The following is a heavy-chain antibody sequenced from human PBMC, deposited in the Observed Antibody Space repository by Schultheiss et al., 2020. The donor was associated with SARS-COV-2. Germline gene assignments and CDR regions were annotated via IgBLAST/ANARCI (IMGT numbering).Heavy chain of an antibody. V-gene: IGHV4-34*01. D-gene: IGHD3-3*01. J-gene: IGHJ4*02. CDR2: IYYSGST. Sequence: SETLSLTCAVYGGSFSGYYWNWIRQSPGKGLEWIGYIYYSGSTYYNPSLKSRVTISVDTSKNQFSLKLSSVTAEDTAVYYCANKVFDWGQGTLVTVSS. CDR1: GGSFSGYY. CDR3: ANKVFD.